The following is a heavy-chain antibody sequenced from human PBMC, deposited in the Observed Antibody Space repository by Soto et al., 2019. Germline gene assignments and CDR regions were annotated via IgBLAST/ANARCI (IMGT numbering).Heavy chain of an antibody. V-gene: IGHV4-30-2*01. CDR2: IYHSGST. D-gene: IGHD3-16*02. J-gene: IGHJ4*02. CDR3: ARLAMITFGGVIAPYYLDY. Sequence: PSETLSLTCAVSGDSISGGGYSWTWIRQPPGKGLEWIGYIYHSGSTYYNPSLKSRVTISVDRSKNQFSLKLSSVTAADTAVYYCARLAMITFGGVIAPYYLDYWGQGTLVTVSS. CDR1: GDSISGGGYS.